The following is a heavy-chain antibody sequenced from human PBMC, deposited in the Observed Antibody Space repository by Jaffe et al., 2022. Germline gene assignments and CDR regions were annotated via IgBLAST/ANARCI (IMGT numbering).Heavy chain of an antibody. V-gene: IGHV1-2*06. CDR1: GYSFSDYY. J-gene: IGHJ1*01. CDR2: INPNSGDT. CDR3: TRLIDNGYESEY. D-gene: IGHD5-12*01. Sequence: QVHLVQSGAEVKRPGASVKVSCKASGYSFSDYYMHWVRQAPGQGLEWMGRINPNSGDTNYAHKFLGRVTLTRDTSISTAYMEMNSLTSDDTAVYYCTRLIDNGYESEYWGQGTLVTVSS.